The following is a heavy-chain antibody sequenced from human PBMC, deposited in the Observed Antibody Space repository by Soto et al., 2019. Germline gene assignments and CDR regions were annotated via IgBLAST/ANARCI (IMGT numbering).Heavy chain of an antibody. J-gene: IGHJ6*02. V-gene: IGHV3-30-3*01. CDR3: ARDGWFGELSRDAYGMDV. CDR1: GFTFSSYA. CDR2: ISYDGSNK. Sequence: GGSLRLSCAASGFTFSSYAMHWVRQAPGKGLEWVAVISYDGSNKYYADSVKGRFTISRDNSKNTLYLQMNSLRAEDTAVYYCARDGWFGELSRDAYGMDVWGQGTTVTVSS. D-gene: IGHD3-10*01.